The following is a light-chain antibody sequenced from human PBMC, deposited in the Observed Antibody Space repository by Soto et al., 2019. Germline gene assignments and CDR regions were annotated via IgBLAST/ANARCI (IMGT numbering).Light chain of an antibody. J-gene: IGLJ2*01. V-gene: IGLV1-47*01. CDR3: AAWDDSLSGV. Sequence: QSVLTQPPSASGTPGQRVTISCSGSSSNIGSNYVYWYQQLPGTAPKLLIYRNNQRPSGVPDRFSGSKSGTSASLAISGLRSVDEADYYCAAWDDSLSGVFGGGTKLTVL. CDR2: RNN. CDR1: SSNIGSNY.